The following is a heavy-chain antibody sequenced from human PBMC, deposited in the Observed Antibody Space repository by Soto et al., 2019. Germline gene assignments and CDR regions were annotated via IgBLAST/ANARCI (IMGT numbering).Heavy chain of an antibody. V-gene: IGHV2-5*01. Sequence: QITLKESGPTLVIPTQTLTLTCTFSGFSLPTDRVGVGWIRQPPGKALEWLAVIYWNDSKTYRPSLKSRLTITKYTSKNQVALTMTDMDPVDTATYYCAHAYGRRSLYWGQGTLVTVSS. CDR1: GFSLPTDRVG. CDR3: AHAYGRRSLY. J-gene: IGHJ4*02. CDR2: IYWNDSK. D-gene: IGHD3-10*02.